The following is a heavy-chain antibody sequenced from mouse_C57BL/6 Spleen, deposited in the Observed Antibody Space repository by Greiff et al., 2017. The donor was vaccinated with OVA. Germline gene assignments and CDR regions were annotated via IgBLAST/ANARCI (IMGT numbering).Heavy chain of an antibody. V-gene: IGHV10-3*01. CDR2: IKSKSSNYAT. D-gene: IGHD2-4*01. CDR3: VREGLTYYFDY. Sequence: EVHLVESGGGLVQPKGSLKLSCAASGFTFNTYAMHWVRQAPGKGLEWVARIKSKSSNYATYYADSVKDRFTISRDDSQSMVYLQISKLKTEDTAVYYCVREGLTYYFDYWGQGTTLTVSS. CDR1: GFTFNTYA. J-gene: IGHJ2*01.